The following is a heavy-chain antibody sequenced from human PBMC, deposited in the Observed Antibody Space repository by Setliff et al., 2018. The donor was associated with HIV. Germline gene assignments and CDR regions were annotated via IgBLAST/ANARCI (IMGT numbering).Heavy chain of an antibody. CDR3: ARRGGLVRGVITYYYMDV. D-gene: IGHD3-10*01. V-gene: IGHV4-4*08. Sequence: SETLSLTCTVSGGSISSYYWSWIRQPPGKGLEWIGYIYTSGSTNYNPSLKSRVTISVDTSKNQFSLKLSSVTAADTAMYYCARRGGLVRGVITYYYMDVWGIGTTVTVSS. CDR1: GGSISSYY. CDR2: IYTSGST. J-gene: IGHJ6*03.